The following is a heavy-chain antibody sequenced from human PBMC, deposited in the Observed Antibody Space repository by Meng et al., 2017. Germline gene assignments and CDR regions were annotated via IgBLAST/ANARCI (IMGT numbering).Heavy chain of an antibody. D-gene: IGHD6-19*01. Sequence: HVQLQESGPCLVKPSGTLALTCAVSGCSTTLSYCRRWVRPPPGKVREWIGYLYTSVSTNYNPSLKSRVTISVATSKNQFSLKLSSVTAADTAVYYCARDRGAVAGTNFDYWGQGTLVTVSS. CDR3: ARDRGAVAGTNFDY. CDR1: GCSTTLSYC. J-gene: IGHJ4*02. V-gene: IGHV4-4*02. CDR2: LYTSVST.